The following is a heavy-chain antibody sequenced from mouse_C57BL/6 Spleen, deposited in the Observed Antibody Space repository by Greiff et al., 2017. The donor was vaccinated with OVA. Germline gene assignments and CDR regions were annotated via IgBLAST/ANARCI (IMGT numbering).Heavy chain of an antibody. CDR1: GYAFSSSW. CDR3: ARSLDYDGGTDWYFDV. J-gene: IGHJ1*03. V-gene: IGHV1-82*01. CDR2: IYPGDGDT. D-gene: IGHD2-4*01. Sequence: QVQLQQSGPELVKPGASVKISCKASGYAFSSSWMNWVKQRPGKGLEWIGRIYPGDGDTNYNGKFKGKATLTADKSSSTAYMQLSSLTSEDSAVYFCARSLDYDGGTDWYFDVWGTGTTVTVSS.